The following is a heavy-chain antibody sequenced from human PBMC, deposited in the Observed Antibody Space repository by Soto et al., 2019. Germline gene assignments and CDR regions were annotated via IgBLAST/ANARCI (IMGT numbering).Heavy chain of an antibody. D-gene: IGHD6-6*01. CDR3: ARLSSLSGLDY. V-gene: IGHV4-31*03. CDR1: GGSISSGGYY. Sequence: SETLSLTCTVSGGSISSGGYYWSWIRQHPGKGLEWIGYIYYSGSTYYNPSLKSRVTISVDTSKNQFSLKLSSVTAADTAVYYCARLSSLSGLDYWGQGTLVTVSS. J-gene: IGHJ4*02. CDR2: IYYSGST.